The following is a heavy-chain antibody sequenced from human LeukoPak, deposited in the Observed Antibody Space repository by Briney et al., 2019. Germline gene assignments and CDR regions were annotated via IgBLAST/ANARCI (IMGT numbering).Heavy chain of an antibody. CDR2: ISAYNGNT. CDR3: ARVAGYSYAQYNWFDP. Sequence: ASVKVSCKASGYTFTSYGISWVRQAPGQGLEWMGWISAYNGNTNYAQKLQGRVTMTPDTSTSTAYMELRSLRSDDTAVYYCARVAGYSYAQYNWFDPWGQGTLVTVSS. D-gene: IGHD5-18*01. CDR1: GYTFTSYG. J-gene: IGHJ5*02. V-gene: IGHV1-18*01.